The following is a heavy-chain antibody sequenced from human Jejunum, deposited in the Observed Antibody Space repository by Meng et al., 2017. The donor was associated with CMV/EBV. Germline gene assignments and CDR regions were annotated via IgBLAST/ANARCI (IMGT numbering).Heavy chain of an antibody. CDR3: ARDNRGMDV. CDR1: GGSTDSYY. Sequence: SLTCTVSGGSTDSYYGTWIRQPPGKGLEWIGYVYYSGSTNYNPSLKSRVTISVDTSNNQFSLKLRYVTAADTAVYYCARDNRGMDVWGQGTTVTVSS. V-gene: IGHV4-59*01. CDR2: VYYSGST. J-gene: IGHJ6*02.